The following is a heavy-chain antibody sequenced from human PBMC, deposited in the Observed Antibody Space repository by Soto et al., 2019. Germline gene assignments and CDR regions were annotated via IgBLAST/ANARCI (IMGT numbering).Heavy chain of an antibody. CDR3: ATKARVTNYLYYGMDV. D-gene: IGHD2-21*02. CDR1: VLTFNTSG. Sequence: PGWSLRLSCEVSVLTFNTSGMHWLRQAPGKGLEWLAVISYDGATQYYGDTVKGRFTISRDNSKNTLFLHMGRLRAEDTAMYYCATKARVTNYLYYGMDVWGLGTTVTVSS. J-gene: IGHJ6*02. V-gene: IGHV3-30*03. CDR2: ISYDGATQ.